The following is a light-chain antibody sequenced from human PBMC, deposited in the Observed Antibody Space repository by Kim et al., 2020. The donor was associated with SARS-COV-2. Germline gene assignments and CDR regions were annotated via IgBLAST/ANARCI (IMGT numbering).Light chain of an antibody. CDR1: YIGTRS. Sequence: APGQRAKITCGGDYIGTRSVHWYQQRPGQAPVLVVYDNSARPSGTPGRFSGSNSGNTATLPIRRVEAGDEADYYCQVWDTSTDYVVFGGGTPLTVL. CDR2: DNS. V-gene: IGLV3-21*02. J-gene: IGLJ3*02. CDR3: QVWDTSTDYVV.